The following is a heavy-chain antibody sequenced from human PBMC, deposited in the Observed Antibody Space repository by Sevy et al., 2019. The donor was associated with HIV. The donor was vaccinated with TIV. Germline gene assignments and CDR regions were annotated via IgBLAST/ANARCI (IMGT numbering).Heavy chain of an antibody. CDR2: IHPNSGDT. V-gene: IGHV1-2*02. Sequence: GESLKISCKASGYTFTGYYIHWVRQAPGQGLEWMGWIHPNSGDTNSAQKFQGRVTMTRDTSIGTAFMELSRLRFDDTAMYCCMRGRGIGTRDDTFLADYWGQGTLVTVSS. J-gene: IGHJ4*02. CDR3: MRGRGIGTRDDTFLADY. CDR1: GYTFTGYY. D-gene: IGHD6-6*01.